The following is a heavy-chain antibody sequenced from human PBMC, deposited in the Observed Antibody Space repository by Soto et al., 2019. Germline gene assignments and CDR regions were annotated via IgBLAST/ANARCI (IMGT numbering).Heavy chain of an antibody. Sequence: QVRLQESGPGLVKPSETLSLTCTVSGGSISSYYWSWIRQPPGKGLEWIGYMYNTGSTIYNPSLKRRVTISVDTSTNQFSLKLNSVTAADTAVYYCARDLWGYCGADCYPLDVWGQGTTVTVSS. CDR2: MYNTGST. J-gene: IGHJ6*02. D-gene: IGHD2-21*02. CDR1: GGSISSYY. CDR3: ARDLWGYCGADCYPLDV. V-gene: IGHV4-59*01.